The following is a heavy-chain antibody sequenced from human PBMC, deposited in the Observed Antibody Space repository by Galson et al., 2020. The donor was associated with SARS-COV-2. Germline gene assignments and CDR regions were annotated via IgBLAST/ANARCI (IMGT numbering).Heavy chain of an antibody. V-gene: IGHV3-33*01. D-gene: IGHD4-17*01. Sequence: GGSPRLTCAAPGFTFSSYGMHCVRQAPGKGLEWVAVIWYDGSNKYYADSVKGRFTISRDNSKNTLYLQMNSLRAEDTAVYYCARDGAREGDYGFYYYYGMDVWGQGTTVTVSS. J-gene: IGHJ6*02. CDR1: GFTFSSYG. CDR2: IWYDGSNK. CDR3: ARDGAREGDYGFYYYYGMDV.